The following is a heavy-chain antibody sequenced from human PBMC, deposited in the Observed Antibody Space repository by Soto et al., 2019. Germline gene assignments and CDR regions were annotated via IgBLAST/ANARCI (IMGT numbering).Heavy chain of an antibody. J-gene: IGHJ6*02. CDR1: GFTFSSSG. Sequence: QVQLVESGGGVVQPGRSLRLSCAASGFTFSSSGMHWVRQAPGKGLEWVAVISYDGSNKYYADSVKGRFTISRDNSKNTLYLQMNSLRAEDTAVYYCAKDPVPAARNYYGMDVWGHGTTVTVSS. CDR3: AKDPVPAARNYYGMDV. CDR2: ISYDGSNK. V-gene: IGHV3-30*18. D-gene: IGHD2-2*01.